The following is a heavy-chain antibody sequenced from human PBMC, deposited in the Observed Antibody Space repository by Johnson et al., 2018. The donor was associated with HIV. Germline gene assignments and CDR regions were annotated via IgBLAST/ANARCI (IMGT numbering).Heavy chain of an antibody. CDR3: ARGHYYDTGHDAFDI. CDR2: IYSGGST. V-gene: IGHV3-66*01. CDR1: GFTVSSNY. J-gene: IGHJ3*02. Sequence: VQLVESGGGLVQPGGSLRLSCAASGFTVSSNYMSWVRQAPGKGLEWVSVIYSGGSTYYADSVKGSFTISRDNSNNTLYLQMNSLRAEDTAVYYCARGHYYDTGHDAFDIWGQGTMVTVSS. D-gene: IGHD3-22*01.